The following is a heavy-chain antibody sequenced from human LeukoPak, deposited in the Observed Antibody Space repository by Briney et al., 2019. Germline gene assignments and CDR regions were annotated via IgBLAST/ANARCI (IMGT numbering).Heavy chain of an antibody. CDR2: ISGSGTNT. Sequence: PGGSLRLSCVASGFTVSSNYMSWVRQAPGKGLEWVSGISGSGTNTYYADSVKGRFTISRDNSKTTLYLQMNSLRAEDTAVYYCAKSPHYRVTAIIYYFDNWGQGTLVTVSP. CDR1: GFTVSSNY. J-gene: IGHJ4*02. CDR3: AKSPHYRVTAIIYYFDN. V-gene: IGHV3-23*01. D-gene: IGHD3-16*02.